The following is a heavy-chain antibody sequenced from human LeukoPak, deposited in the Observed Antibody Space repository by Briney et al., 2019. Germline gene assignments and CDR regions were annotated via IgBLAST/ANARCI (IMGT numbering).Heavy chain of an antibody. D-gene: IGHD6-13*01. J-gene: IGHJ1*01. CDR1: GGTFSSYA. Sequence: SVKVSCKASGGTFSSYAISWVRQAPGQGLGWMGGIIPIFGTANYAQKFQGRVTITTDESTSTAYMELSSLRSEDTAVYYCASGQQLSRVFQHWGQGTLVTVSS. CDR2: IIPIFGTA. V-gene: IGHV1-69*05. CDR3: ASGQQLSRVFQH.